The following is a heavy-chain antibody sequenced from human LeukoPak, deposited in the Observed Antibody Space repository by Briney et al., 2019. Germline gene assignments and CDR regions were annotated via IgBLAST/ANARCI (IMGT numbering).Heavy chain of an antibody. J-gene: IGHJ1*01. CDR1: GFTFSSYW. CDR3: ARRCSGGSCYPRAEYFQH. CDR2: IKQDGSEK. Sequence: GGSLRLSCAVSGFTFSSYWMSWVRQAPGKGLEWVANIKQDGSEKYYVDSVKGRFTISRDNAKNSLYLQMNSLRAEDTAVYYCARRCSGGSCYPRAEYFQHWGQGTLVTVSS. V-gene: IGHV3-7*03. D-gene: IGHD2-15*01.